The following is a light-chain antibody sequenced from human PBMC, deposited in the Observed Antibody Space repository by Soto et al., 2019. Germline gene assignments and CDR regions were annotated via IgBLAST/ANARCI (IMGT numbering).Light chain of an antibody. Sequence: QSVLTQPASVSGSPGQSITISCTGTSSDVGGYNYVSWFQHHPGKAPKLIIYAVTVRPSGVSSRFSGSKSGSTASLTISGLQPEDEADYYCTSYTASGSVFVGGTKLTVL. CDR3: TSYTASGSV. CDR1: SSDVGGYNY. J-gene: IGLJ2*01. V-gene: IGLV2-14*01. CDR2: AVT.